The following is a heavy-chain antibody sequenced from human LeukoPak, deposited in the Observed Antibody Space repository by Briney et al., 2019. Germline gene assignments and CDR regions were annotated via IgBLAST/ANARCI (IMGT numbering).Heavy chain of an antibody. D-gene: IGHD5-18*01. Sequence: GGSLRLSCAASGFTFSSYAMSWVRQAPGKGLEWVANIKQDGSEKYYVDSVKGRFTISRDNAKNSLYLQMNSLRAEDTAVYYCARASVQLWLRRIWFDPWGQGTLVTVSS. CDR3: ARASVQLWLRRIWFDP. J-gene: IGHJ5*02. V-gene: IGHV3-7*01. CDR2: IKQDGSEK. CDR1: GFTFSSYA.